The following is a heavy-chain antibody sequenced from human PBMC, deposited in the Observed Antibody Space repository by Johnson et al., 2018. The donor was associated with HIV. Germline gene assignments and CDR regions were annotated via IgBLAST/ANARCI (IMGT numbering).Heavy chain of an antibody. D-gene: IGHD6-13*01. Sequence: VQLVESGGGVVRPGGSLRLSCTASVFTFDDYGMSWVRQAPGKGLEWVSGINWNGGSTGYADSVKGRFTISRDNSKNTLYLQMNSLRAEDTAVYYCGHSSSWLDAFDIWGQGTMVTVSS. CDR1: VFTFDDYG. J-gene: IGHJ3*02. CDR3: GHSSSWLDAFDI. V-gene: IGHV3-20*04. CDR2: INWNGGST.